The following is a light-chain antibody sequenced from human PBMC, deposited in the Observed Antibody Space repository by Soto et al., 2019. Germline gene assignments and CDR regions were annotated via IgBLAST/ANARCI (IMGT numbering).Light chain of an antibody. CDR2: RNN. J-gene: IGLJ2*01. Sequence: QSVLTQPPSASGTPGQRVTISCSGSSSNIGSNYVYWYQRLPGTAPRLLIYRNNQRPSGVPDRFSGSKSGASASLAISGLRSEDEADYYCAAWDDSLSGPVFGGGTKVTVL. V-gene: IGLV1-47*01. CDR1: SSNIGSNY. CDR3: AAWDDSLSGPV.